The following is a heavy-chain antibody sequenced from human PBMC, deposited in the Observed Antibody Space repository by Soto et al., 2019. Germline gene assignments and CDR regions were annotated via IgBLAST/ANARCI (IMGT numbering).Heavy chain of an antibody. D-gene: IGHD4-17*01. J-gene: IGHJ5*02. CDR1: GGSISSGDYY. Sequence: SETLSLTCTVSGGSISSGDYYWSWIRQPPGKGLEWIGYIYYSGSTYYNPSLKSRVTISVDTSKNQFSLKLSSVTAADTAVYYCAREGDYGEYENWIDPWGQGTLVTVSS. V-gene: IGHV4-30-4*01. CDR2: IYYSGST. CDR3: AREGDYGEYENWIDP.